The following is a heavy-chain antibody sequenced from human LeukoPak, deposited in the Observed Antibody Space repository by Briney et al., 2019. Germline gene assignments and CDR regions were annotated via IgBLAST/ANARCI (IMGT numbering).Heavy chain of an antibody. D-gene: IGHD3-22*01. J-gene: IGHJ4*02. Sequence: GGSLRLSCAASGFTFSSYWMSWVRQAPGKGLEWVANIKQDGSEKYYVDSVKGRFTISRDNAKNSLYLQMNSLRAEDTAVYYCARDDYDSSGYRLFDYWGQGTLVTVSS. CDR1: GFTFSSYW. CDR2: IKQDGSEK. V-gene: IGHV3-7*01. CDR3: ARDDYDSSGYRLFDY.